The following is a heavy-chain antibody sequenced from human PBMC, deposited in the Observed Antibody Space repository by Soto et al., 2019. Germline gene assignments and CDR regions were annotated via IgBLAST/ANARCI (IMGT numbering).Heavy chain of an antibody. V-gene: IGHV3-15*07. CDR3: TTLTIIIGRDAFDI. Sequence: EVQLVESGGGLVKPGGSLRLSCAASSFTFSNAWMKSKTDGGTTDYAAPVKGRFTISRDDSKNTLYLQMNSLKTEDTAVYYCTTLTIIIGRDAFDIWGQETMVTVSS. CDR2: SKTDGGTT. D-gene: IGHD3-22*01. J-gene: IGHJ3*02. CDR1: SFTFSNAW.